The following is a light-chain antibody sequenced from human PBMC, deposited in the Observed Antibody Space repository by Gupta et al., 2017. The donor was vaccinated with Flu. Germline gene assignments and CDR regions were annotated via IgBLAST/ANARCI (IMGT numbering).Light chain of an antibody. J-gene: IGLJ2*01. CDR2: EVN. V-gene: IGLV2-8*01. CDR1: SAVFGVYNY. CDR3: SSYAGSNNLV. Sequence: QSALTQPPSASGPLGQSVTISCTGTSAVFGVYNYVSWYQQHPGKAPKLMIYEVNKRPSGVPDRFSGSESGNTASLTVSGLQAGDEADYYCSSYAGSNNLVFGGGTKLTVL.